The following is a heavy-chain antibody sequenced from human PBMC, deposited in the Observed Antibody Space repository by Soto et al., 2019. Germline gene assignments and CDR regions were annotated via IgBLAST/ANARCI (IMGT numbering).Heavy chain of an antibody. CDR2: IIPIFGTA. CDR1: GGTFSSYA. Sequence: QVQLVQSGAEVKKPGSSVKVSCKASGGTFSSYAISWVRQAPGQGLEWMGGIIPIFGTANYAQKFQGRVTITADESTSTAYMELSSLRSEDPAVYYCARDRPPLPTPEEAAAGDYYYGMDVWGQGTTVTVSS. V-gene: IGHV1-69*12. D-gene: IGHD6-13*01. J-gene: IGHJ6*02. CDR3: ARDRPPLPTPEEAAAGDYYYGMDV.